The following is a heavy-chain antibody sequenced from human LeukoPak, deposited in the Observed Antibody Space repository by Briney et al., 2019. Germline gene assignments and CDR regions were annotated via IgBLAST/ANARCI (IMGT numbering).Heavy chain of an antibody. J-gene: IGHJ6*03. CDR1: GFTVSSNY. V-gene: IGHV3-11*04. Sequence: GGSLRLSCAASGFTVSSNYMSWVRQAPEKGLEWISYISSSGSTIYYVDPVKGRFTISRDNAKNSLYLQMNSLRAEDTAVYYCARGYNYYYYYMDVWGKGTTVTVSS. D-gene: IGHD5-18*01. CDR2: ISSSGSTI. CDR3: ARGYNYYYYYMDV.